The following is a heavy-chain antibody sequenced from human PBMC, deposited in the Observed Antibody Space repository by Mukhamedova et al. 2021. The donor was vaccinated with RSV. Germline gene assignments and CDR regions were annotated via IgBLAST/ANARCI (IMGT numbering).Heavy chain of an antibody. J-gene: IGHJ4*02. CDR3: AKESPVDY. Sequence: EWVSAISGSGGSTYYADSVKGRFTISRDNSKNTLYLQMNSLRAEDTAVYYCAKESPVDYWGQGTLVTVSS. V-gene: IGHV3-23*01. CDR2: ISGSGGST.